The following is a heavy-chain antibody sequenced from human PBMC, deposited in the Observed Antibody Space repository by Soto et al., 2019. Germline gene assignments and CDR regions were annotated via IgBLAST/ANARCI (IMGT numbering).Heavy chain of an antibody. Sequence: QVQLVESGGGVVQPGRSLRLSCAASGFTFSSYGMHWVRQAPGKGLECVAVIWYDGSNKYYADSVKGRFTISRDNSKNTLYLQMTSLRAEDTAVYYCARAVVPAANNWFDPWGQGTLVTVSS. CDR2: IWYDGSNK. D-gene: IGHD2-2*01. V-gene: IGHV3-33*01. CDR3: ARAVVPAANNWFDP. CDR1: GFTFSSYG. J-gene: IGHJ5*02.